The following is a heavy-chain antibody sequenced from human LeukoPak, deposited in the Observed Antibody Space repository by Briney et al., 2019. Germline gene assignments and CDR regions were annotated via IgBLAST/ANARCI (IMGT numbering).Heavy chain of an antibody. D-gene: IGHD2-2*01. Sequence: GGSLRLSCAASGFTFSSYGMHWVRQAPGKGLEWVSSISSSSSYIYYADSVKGRFTISRDNAKNSLYLQMNSLRAEDTAVYYCARRLVVPAAMGYYYGMDVWGQGTTVTVSS. J-gene: IGHJ6*02. CDR2: ISSSSSYI. CDR3: ARRLVVPAAMGYYYGMDV. V-gene: IGHV3-21*01. CDR1: GFTFSSYG.